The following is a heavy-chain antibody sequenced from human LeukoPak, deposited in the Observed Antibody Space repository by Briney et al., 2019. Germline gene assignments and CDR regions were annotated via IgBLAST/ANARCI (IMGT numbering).Heavy chain of an antibody. V-gene: IGHV1-18*01. CDR2: ISAYNGNT. J-gene: IGHJ6*03. D-gene: IGHD3-16*01. CDR3: ARRFGAARDDYMDV. Sequence: ASVTVSCKASGYTFTSYGISWVRQAPGQGLEWMGWISAYNGNTNYAQKLQGRVTMTTDTSTSTAYMELRSLRSDDTAVYYCARRFGAARDDYMDVWGKGTTVTVSS. CDR1: GYTFTSYG.